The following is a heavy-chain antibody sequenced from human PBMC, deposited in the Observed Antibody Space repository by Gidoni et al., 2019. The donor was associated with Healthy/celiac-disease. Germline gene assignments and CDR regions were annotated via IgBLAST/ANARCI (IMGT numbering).Heavy chain of an antibody. CDR2: ISGSGGST. Sequence: EVQLLESGGGLVQPGGSLRLSCAASGFPFSSYAMSWVRQAPGKGLEWVSAISGSGGSTYYADSVKGRFTISRDNSKNTLYLQMNSLRAEDTAVYYCAKDKRQVRGVIDYWGQGTLVTVSS. CDR3: AKDKRQVRGVIDY. V-gene: IGHV3-23*01. D-gene: IGHD3-10*01. J-gene: IGHJ4*02. CDR1: GFPFSSYA.